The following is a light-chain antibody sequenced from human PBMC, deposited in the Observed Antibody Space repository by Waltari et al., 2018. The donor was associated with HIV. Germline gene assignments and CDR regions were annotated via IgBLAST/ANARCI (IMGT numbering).Light chain of an antibody. J-gene: IGKJ1*01. V-gene: IGKV3-15*01. CDR3: QQYDNWPPT. Sequence: EIAMTQSPVTLSVSPGERAPPPCRASQSVSSKLAWYQQKPGQAPRLLIFGASTRATGIPARFSGSGSGTQFTLTINSLQSEDFAFYYCQQYDNWPPTFGQGTRVEIK. CDR2: GAS. CDR1: QSVSSK.